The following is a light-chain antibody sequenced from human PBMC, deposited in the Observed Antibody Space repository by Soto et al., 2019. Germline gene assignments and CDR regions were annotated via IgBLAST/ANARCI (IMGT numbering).Light chain of an antibody. V-gene: IGKV3-20*01. CDR2: GAS. CDR3: QHYGISVWT. CDR1: QSVSSN. J-gene: IGKJ1*01. Sequence: EILLTKSAGTLSVSPGERSTLSCMASQSVSSNLAWYQQKPGQAPRLLIYGASTRATGIPARFSGSGSGTDFTLTVSRLEPGDFAVYYCQHYGISVWTFGQGTKVDIK.